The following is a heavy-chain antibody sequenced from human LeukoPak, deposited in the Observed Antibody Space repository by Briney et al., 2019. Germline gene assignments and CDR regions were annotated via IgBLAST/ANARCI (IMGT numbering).Heavy chain of an antibody. D-gene: IGHD2-8*01. CDR2: IKQDGSEK. J-gene: IGHJ4*02. CDR1: GFTFSSYW. V-gene: IGHV3-7*01. Sequence: PEGSLRLSCAASGFTFSSYWMSWVRQAAGKGLEWVANIKQDGSEKYYVDSVKGRFTISRDNAKNSLYLQMNSLRAEDTAVYYCARANVNWENFDYWGQGTLVTVSS. CDR3: ARANVNWENFDY.